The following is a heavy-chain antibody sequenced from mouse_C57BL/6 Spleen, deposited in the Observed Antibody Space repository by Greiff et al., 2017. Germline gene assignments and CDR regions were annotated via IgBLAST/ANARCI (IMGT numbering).Heavy chain of an antibody. V-gene: IGHV5-17*01. Sequence: DVQLQESGGGLVKPGGSLKLSCAASGFTFSDYGMHWVRQAPEKGLEWVAYISSGSSTIYYADKVKGRCTISRDNAKNTLFLQMTSLRSEDTAMYYCERGCMTTVVEYYAMDYWGQGTSVTVSS. CDR2: ISSGSSTI. D-gene: IGHD1-1*01. J-gene: IGHJ4*01. CDR1: GFTFSDYG. CDR3: ERGCMTTVVEYYAMDY.